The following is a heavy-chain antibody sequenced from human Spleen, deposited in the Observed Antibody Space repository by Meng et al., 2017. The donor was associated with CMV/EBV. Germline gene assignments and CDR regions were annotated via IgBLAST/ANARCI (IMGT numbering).Heavy chain of an antibody. CDR1: GGSISSFY. D-gene: IGHD1-26*01. CDR2: IYTSGST. Sequence: QSQLQESGPGQVMPSETLSLTCSVSGGSISSFYWSWIRQPAGKGLEWIGRIYTSGSTNYNPSLKSRVTMSVDTSKNQISLRLRSVTAADTAVYYCATGSGDFDHWGQGTLVTVSS. V-gene: IGHV4-4*07. J-gene: IGHJ4*02. CDR3: ATGSGDFDH.